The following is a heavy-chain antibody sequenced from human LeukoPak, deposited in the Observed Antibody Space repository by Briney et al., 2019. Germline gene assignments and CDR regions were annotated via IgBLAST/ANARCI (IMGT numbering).Heavy chain of an antibody. D-gene: IGHD3-22*01. J-gene: IGHJ4*02. Sequence: GGSLRLSCAASGFTFSRYAMHWVRQAPGKGLEGVAVISYDGNNKYYADSVKGRFTISRDSSKNTLYLQMNSLRAKDTAVYYCASHYDTSGYHYFDFRGQGTLVTVSS. CDR2: ISYDGNNK. CDR3: ASHYDTSGYHYFDF. CDR1: GFTFSRYA. V-gene: IGHV3-30-3*01.